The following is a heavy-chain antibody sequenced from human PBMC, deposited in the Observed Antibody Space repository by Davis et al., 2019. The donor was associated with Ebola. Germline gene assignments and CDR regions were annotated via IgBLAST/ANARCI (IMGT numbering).Heavy chain of an antibody. CDR3: VREWVKRDSGSSWAYYFDN. D-gene: IGHD6-6*01. Sequence: GESLKISCAASGFSFSNYGMYWVRRAPGKGLEWLSYIGNRGDHISYADSVKGRFTITRDNGKNSLHLQMNSLRFDDTAVYYCVREWVKRDSGSSWAYYFDNWGQGTLVTVSS. CDR2: IGNRGDHI. CDR1: GFSFSNYG. V-gene: IGHV3-48*01. J-gene: IGHJ4*02.